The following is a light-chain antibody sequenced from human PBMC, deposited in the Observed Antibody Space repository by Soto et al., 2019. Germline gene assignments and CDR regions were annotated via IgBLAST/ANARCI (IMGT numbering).Light chain of an antibody. CDR1: QTIDSY. V-gene: IGKV1-39*01. CDR2: AAT. J-gene: IGKJ3*01. Sequence: DIQMTQSPSSLSASVGDRVTFTCRAGQTIDSYLNWYQQKPGKAPKLLIFAATNLQSGVPSRFSGSGSGTDFTLTIDGLQPEDVATYYCQQCYSHPTFGPGTKVGVK. CDR3: QQCYSHPT.